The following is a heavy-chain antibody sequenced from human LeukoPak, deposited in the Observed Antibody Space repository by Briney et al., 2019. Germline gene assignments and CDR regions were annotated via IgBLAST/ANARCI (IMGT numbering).Heavy chain of an antibody. D-gene: IGHD2-2*01. CDR2: INHSGST. V-gene: IGHV4-34*01. CDR1: GGSFSGYY. CDR3: ARGGSCSSTSCYAILGFDP. Sequence: SETLSLTCAVYGGSFSGYYWSWIRQPPGKGLEWIGEINHSGSTNYNPSPKSRVTISVDTSKNRFSLKLSSVTAADTAVYYCARGGSCSSTSCYAILGFDPWGQGTLVTVSS. J-gene: IGHJ5*02.